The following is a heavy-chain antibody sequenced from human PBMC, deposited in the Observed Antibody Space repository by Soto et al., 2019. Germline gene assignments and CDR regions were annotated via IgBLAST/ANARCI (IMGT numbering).Heavy chain of an antibody. D-gene: IGHD3-22*01. V-gene: IGHV3-30*18. Sequence: GGSLRLSSAASGFTFSSYGIHWVREAPGKGLEWVAVISYDGSNKYYADSVKGRFTISRDNSKNTLYLQMNSLRAEDTAVYYCAKDRYDSSGYYGMDVWGQGTTVTVCS. J-gene: IGHJ6*02. CDR1: GFTFSSYG. CDR3: AKDRYDSSGYYGMDV. CDR2: ISYDGSNK.